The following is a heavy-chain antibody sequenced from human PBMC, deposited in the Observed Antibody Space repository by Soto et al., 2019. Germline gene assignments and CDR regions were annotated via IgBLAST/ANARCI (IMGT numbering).Heavy chain of an antibody. CDR2: ISGSGDTS. D-gene: IGHD6-13*01. CDR3: AKRGSSLSYFDL. CDR1: GFTFTNYP. J-gene: IGHJ2*01. V-gene: IGHV3-23*01. Sequence: EVQLLESGGGMVRPGGSLRLSCAASGFTFTNYPMTWVRQPPGKGLEWVSVISGSGDTSYYADSVRGRFTISRDNSQNTLYLQMNSLRAEDTAMYFCAKRGSSLSYFDLWGRGTLVTVSS.